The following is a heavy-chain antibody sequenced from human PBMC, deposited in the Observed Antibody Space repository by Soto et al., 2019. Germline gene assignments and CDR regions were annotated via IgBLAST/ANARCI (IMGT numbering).Heavy chain of an antibody. Sequence: GGSLRLSCAASGFTFSSYSMNWVRQAPGKGLEWVSSISSSSSYIYYADSVKGRFTISRDNAKNSLYLQMNSLRAEDTAVYYCARDRVPLVVVPAAADDWGQGTLVTVSS. J-gene: IGHJ4*02. CDR2: ISSSSSYI. CDR1: GFTFSSYS. D-gene: IGHD2-2*01. CDR3: ARDRVPLVVVPAAADD. V-gene: IGHV3-21*01.